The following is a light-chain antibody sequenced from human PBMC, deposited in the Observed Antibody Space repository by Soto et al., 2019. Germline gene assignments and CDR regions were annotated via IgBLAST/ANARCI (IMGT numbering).Light chain of an antibody. CDR3: EQYGSSPRT. J-gene: IGKJ1*01. V-gene: IGKV3-20*01. CDR2: GVS. CDR1: QSVSSIY. Sequence: IVLTQSPGPLSLSPGERATLSCRASQSVSSIYFAWYQQKRGQAPRLLIYGVSSRATGIPDRFSGSGSGTDFTLTISRLEPEDSAVYYCEQYGSSPRTFGQGTKVDIK.